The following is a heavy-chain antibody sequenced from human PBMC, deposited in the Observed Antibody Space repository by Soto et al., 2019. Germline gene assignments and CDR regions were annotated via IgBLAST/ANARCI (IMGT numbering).Heavy chain of an antibody. J-gene: IGHJ6*02. Sequence: VQLLESGGGLVQPGGSLRLSCAASGFTFSSYAMSWVRQAPGKGLEWVAVMWFDGSSKNYADPVKGRFTISRDNSKNTLYLQMNSLRVEDTAVYYCARAGVIIAISYYYGMDIWGQGTTVTVSS. CDR2: MWFDGSSK. CDR1: GFTFSSYA. D-gene: IGHD3-3*01. CDR3: ARAGVIIAISYYYGMDI. V-gene: IGHV3-33*08.